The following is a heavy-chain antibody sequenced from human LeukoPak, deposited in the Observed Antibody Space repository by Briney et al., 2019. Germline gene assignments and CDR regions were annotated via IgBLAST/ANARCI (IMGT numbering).Heavy chain of an antibody. Sequence: GGSLRLSCAGSGFTFNNYAMSWVRRAPRKGLEWVSTISGGSGSTYCADSVKGRFTISRDNSKNTLYLHMNSLRDEDTAVYYCAKHRFESGGYHSTDWGQGTLVTVSS. V-gene: IGHV3-23*01. CDR2: ISGGSGST. J-gene: IGHJ4*02. CDR3: AKHRFESGGYHSTD. CDR1: GFTFNNYA. D-gene: IGHD3-22*01.